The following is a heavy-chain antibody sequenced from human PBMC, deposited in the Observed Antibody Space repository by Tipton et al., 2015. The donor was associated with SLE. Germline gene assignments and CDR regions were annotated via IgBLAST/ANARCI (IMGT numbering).Heavy chain of an antibody. Sequence: TLSLTCAVYGGSFSDYYWSWIRQPPGKGLECLGEVNHSGTTNYNPSLKSRVTISVDTSKNQFSLKLNSVTAADTALYFCARHGRQLGPFDYWGPGKLVTVSS. CDR1: GGSFSDYY. D-gene: IGHD6-6*01. CDR2: VNHSGTT. V-gene: IGHV4-34*01. J-gene: IGHJ4*02. CDR3: ARHGRQLGPFDY.